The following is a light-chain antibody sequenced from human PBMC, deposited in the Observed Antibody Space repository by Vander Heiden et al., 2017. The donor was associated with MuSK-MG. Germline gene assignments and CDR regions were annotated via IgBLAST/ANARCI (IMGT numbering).Light chain of an antibody. CDR3: HQYGRSPLA. Sequence: VLPQSPGTMSLSPGARATASCKASQSITKTNLAWYQQKPGQAPSLLIFGASNRATGISDRFSGSGSGTDFTLTISRLEPGDVGVYYCHQYGRSPLAFGGGTKVXIK. J-gene: IGKJ4*01. V-gene: IGKV3-20*01. CDR1: QSITKTN. CDR2: GAS.